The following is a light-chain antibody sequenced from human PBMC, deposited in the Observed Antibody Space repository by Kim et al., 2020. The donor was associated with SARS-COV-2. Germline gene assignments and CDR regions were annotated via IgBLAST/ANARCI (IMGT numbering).Light chain of an antibody. CDR1: NIGSKS. V-gene: IGLV3-21*04. J-gene: IGLJ3*02. CDR2: YDS. CDR3: QVWDSSSDHRV. Sequence: APGKTAGITCGGNNIGSKSVHWYQQRTGQGPGLVIYYDSDRPSGIPERFSGANAGNTATLTISRVEAGDEADYYCQVWDSSSDHRVFGGGTKLTVL.